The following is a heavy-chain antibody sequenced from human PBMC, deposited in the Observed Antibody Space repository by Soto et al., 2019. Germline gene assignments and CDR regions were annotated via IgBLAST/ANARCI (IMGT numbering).Heavy chain of an antibody. D-gene: IGHD2-2*01. CDR2: IYYSGST. Sequence: QLQLQESGPGLVKPSETLSLTCTVSSAPVSSSTYTWGWIRQPPGKGLEWVGSIYYSGSTYYNPSPNSRVTVSLDPSKNQFSLKVTSVTAADTAVYYCSRLHGYCISSSCHGHYAMDVWGQGTTVTVSS. CDR3: SRLHGYCISSSCHGHYAMDV. J-gene: IGHJ6*02. V-gene: IGHV4-39*01. CDR1: SAPVSSSTYT.